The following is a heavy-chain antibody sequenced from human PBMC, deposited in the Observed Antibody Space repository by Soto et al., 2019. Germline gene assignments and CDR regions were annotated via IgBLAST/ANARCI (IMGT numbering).Heavy chain of an antibody. J-gene: IGHJ4*02. Sequence: QVQLVQSGAEVKKPGASVKVSCKASGYTFTSYGISWVRQAPGPGLERMGWISAYNSNTNCAQKPQGRVTLTTDTSTSTAYMELSSLMTEDTDVYYCARDAGVGGELYYWGQGTLVTVSP. D-gene: IGHD3-16*01. CDR2: ISAYNSNT. V-gene: IGHV1-18*01. CDR3: ARDAGVGGELYY. CDR1: GYTFTSYG.